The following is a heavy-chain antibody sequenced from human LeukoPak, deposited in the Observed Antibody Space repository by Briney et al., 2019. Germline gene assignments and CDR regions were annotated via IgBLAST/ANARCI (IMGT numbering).Heavy chain of an antibody. Sequence: SETLSLTCAVSGGSIINSNWWSWVRQPPGKGLEWIGEIDHSGNTSYNPSLKSRVTISVDTSKNQFSLKLSSVTAADTAVYYCARLRRWLQRPLEKYNFDYWGQGTLVTVSS. CDR1: GGSIINSNW. CDR2: IDHSGNT. D-gene: IGHD5-24*01. CDR3: ARLRRWLQRPLEKYNFDY. J-gene: IGHJ4*02. V-gene: IGHV4-4*02.